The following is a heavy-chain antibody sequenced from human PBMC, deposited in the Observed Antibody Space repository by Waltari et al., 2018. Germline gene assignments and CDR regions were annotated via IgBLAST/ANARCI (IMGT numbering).Heavy chain of an antibody. V-gene: IGHV1-3*01. CDR1: GYTFTSYA. CDR3: AKETYYYDSRGYYAFDI. Sequence: QVQLVQSGTEVKRPGASVKVSCKASGYTFTSYAFHWVRQAPGQRLEWMGWINAGGGNTKYSQNFQGRVTITRDTSATTAYMELSSLRSEDTAVYYCAKETYYYDSRGYYAFDIWGQGTMVTVSS. D-gene: IGHD3-22*01. J-gene: IGHJ3*02. CDR2: INAGGGNT.